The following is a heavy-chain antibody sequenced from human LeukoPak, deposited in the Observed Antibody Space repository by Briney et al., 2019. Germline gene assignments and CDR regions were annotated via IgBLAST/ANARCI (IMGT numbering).Heavy chain of an antibody. V-gene: IGHV3-33*06. CDR2: IWYDGSNK. J-gene: IGHJ4*02. Sequence: GRSLRLSCAASGFTFSSYGMHWVRQAPGKGLEWVAVIWYDGSNKYYADSVKGRFTISRDNSKNTLYLQMNSLRAEDTAVYYFSKVHNYYDSSGYIDYWGQGPLVTASS. CDR1: GFTFSSYG. CDR3: SKVHNYYDSSGYIDY. D-gene: IGHD3-22*01.